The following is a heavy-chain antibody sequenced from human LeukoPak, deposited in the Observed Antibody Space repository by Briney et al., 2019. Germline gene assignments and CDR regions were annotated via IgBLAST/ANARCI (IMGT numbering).Heavy chain of an antibody. CDR3: ARAGSSTETYPNWFDP. CDR2: ISPYNANT. J-gene: IGHJ5*02. Sequence: ASVKVSCKASGYTFTTYGINWVRQAPGQGLDWMGWISPYNANTNYAQKLQDRVTMTTDTSTTTVYMELRSLRSDDTAVYYCARAGSSTETYPNWFDPWGQGTLVTVSS. V-gene: IGHV1-18*01. D-gene: IGHD1-1*01. CDR1: GYTFTTYG.